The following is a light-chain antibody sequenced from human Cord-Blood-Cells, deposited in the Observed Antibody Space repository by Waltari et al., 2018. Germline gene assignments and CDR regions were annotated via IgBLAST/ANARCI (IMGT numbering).Light chain of an antibody. J-gene: IGKJ2*01. CDR3: QQYGSSPPYT. V-gene: IGKV3-20*01. Sequence: ELVLMQSPGPLSLSPGARATLTCRASQSVSSSYLAVYQQKPGQAPRLLTYGASSRATGIPDRFSGSGSGTDFTLTISRLEPEDFAVYYCQQYGSSPPYTFGQGTKLEIK. CDR1: QSVSSSY. CDR2: GAS.